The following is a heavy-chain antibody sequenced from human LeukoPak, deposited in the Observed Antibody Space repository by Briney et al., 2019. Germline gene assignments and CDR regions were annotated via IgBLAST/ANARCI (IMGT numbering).Heavy chain of an antibody. J-gene: IGHJ6*03. CDR1: VFTFSRYD. CDR2: IRYDGSNK. Sequence: PGGSLRLSCASCVFTFSRYDIHWVRQAPGKGLERVAFIRYDGSNKYYADSVRGRFTISRDNSKNTLYLHMNSLRAEDTAVYFCAKGSKAVLFTRDHYMDVWGKGTTVTVSS. CDR3: AKGSKAVLFTRDHYMDV. V-gene: IGHV3-30*02. D-gene: IGHD6-19*01.